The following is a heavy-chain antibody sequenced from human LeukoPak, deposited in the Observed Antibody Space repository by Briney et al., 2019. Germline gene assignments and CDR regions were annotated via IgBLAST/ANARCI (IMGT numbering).Heavy chain of an antibody. Sequence: SETLSLTCTVSGDSMGNYDWNWLRQPAGKGLEWIGRVRSDGTTYANPSLESAVTMSVDTSNNHISLRLSSATAADTAVYYCARSTGFYTTYYMDVWGKGTTVTVSS. CDR1: GDSMGNYD. V-gene: IGHV4-4*07. J-gene: IGHJ6*03. CDR2: VRSDGTT. CDR3: ARSTGFYTTYYMDV. D-gene: IGHD3-22*01.